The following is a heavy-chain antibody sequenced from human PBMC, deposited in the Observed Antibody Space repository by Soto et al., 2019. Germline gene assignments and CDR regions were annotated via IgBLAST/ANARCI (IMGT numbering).Heavy chain of an antibody. Sequence: EVQLVESGGGLVQPGRSLRLSCAASGLTFDAFAMHWVRLIPGKGLEWVSSISWNSRSIAYAHSVKGRFTISRDNARNSLYLQMNGLRAEDSALYYCAKADGDYYYYYMDVWGKGTTVTVSS. CDR3: AKADGDYYYYYMDV. CDR1: GLTFDAFA. V-gene: IGHV3-9*01. J-gene: IGHJ6*03. CDR2: ISWNSRSI.